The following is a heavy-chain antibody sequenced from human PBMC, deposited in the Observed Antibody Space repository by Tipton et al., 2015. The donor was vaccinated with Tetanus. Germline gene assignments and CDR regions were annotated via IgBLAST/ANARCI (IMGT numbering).Heavy chain of an antibody. V-gene: IGHV1-18*01. D-gene: IGHD6-25*01. J-gene: IGHJ6*02. CDR2: ISAYNGKT. CDR1: GYNFVNFG. CDR3: ARVQEQRIYYYGMDV. Sequence: QVQLVQSGPEVKEPGASVKVSCKASGYNFVNFGISWVRQAPGQGLEWMGWISAYNGKTKYAQRLQGRVTMTTDRSASTAYMDLRCLRSDDTAVYYCARVQEQRIYYYGMDVWGQGTTVTVSS.